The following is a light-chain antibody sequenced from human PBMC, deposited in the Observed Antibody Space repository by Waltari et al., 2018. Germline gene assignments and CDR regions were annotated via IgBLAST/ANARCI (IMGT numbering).Light chain of an antibody. CDR1: NIESKS. CDR3: QVWDDTTNSGV. J-gene: IGLJ3*02. V-gene: IGLV3-21*04. Sequence: YVVNQPPSVSVAPGKTATLTCGGENIESKSVTWYKQKPGQAPVLVIFYDRDRPSGIPERFSGSNSGNTATLTISWVEAGDEADYHCQVWDDTTNSGVFGGGTKLTVL. CDR2: YDR.